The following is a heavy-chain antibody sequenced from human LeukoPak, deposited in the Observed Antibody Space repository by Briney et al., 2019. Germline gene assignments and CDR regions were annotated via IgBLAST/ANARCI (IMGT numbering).Heavy chain of an antibody. J-gene: IGHJ3*02. CDR1: GYTFTGYY. Sequence: ASVKVSCKASGYTFTGYYMHWVRQAHGQGLEWMGWINPYSGGTNYAQKFQGRVTMTRDTSISTAYMELSRLRSDDTAVYYCARDRYDILTGYYSGAFDIWGQGTMVTVSS. V-gene: IGHV1-2*02. D-gene: IGHD3-9*01. CDR2: INPYSGGT. CDR3: ARDRYDILTGYYSGAFDI.